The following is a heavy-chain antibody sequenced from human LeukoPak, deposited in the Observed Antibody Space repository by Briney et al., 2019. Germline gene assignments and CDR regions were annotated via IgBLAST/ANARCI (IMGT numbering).Heavy chain of an antibody. CDR3: ARVVPAANYYYYMDV. Sequence: SETLSLTCNVSGVSISSSSYYWGWIRQPPGKGLEWIGSIYSSGSTYYNSSLKSRVTISVDTSKNQFSLKLSSVTAADTAVYYCARVVPAANYYYYMDVWGEGTTVTISS. CDR2: IYSSGST. D-gene: IGHD2-2*01. J-gene: IGHJ6*03. V-gene: IGHV4-39*07. CDR1: GVSISSSSYY.